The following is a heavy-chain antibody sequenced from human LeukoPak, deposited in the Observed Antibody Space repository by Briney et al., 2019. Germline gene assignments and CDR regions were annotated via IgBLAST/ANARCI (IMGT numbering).Heavy chain of an antibody. CDR1: GGSISSYY. V-gene: IGHV4-59*01. Sequence: PSETLSLTCTVSGGSISSYYWSWIRQPPGKGLEWIGYIYYSGSTNYNPSPKSRVTISVDTSKNQFSLKLSSVTAADTAVYYCARVLWAYDSSGYYLRGYYGMDVWGQGTTVTVSS. CDR3: ARVLWAYDSSGYYLRGYYGMDV. J-gene: IGHJ6*02. CDR2: IYYSGST. D-gene: IGHD3-22*01.